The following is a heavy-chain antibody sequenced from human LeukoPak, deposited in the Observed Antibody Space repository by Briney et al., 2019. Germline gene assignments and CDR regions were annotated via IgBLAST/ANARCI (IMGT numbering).Heavy chain of an antibody. CDR2: ISSSSSYI. D-gene: IGHD3-9*01. Sequence: GGSLRLSCAASGFTFSSYSMNWVRQAPGEELDWVSSISSSSSYIFYADSVKGRFTISRDNAKNSLYLQMNSLRAEDTAVYYCARDNGYYDVLDGYPIDYWGQGTLVTVSS. J-gene: IGHJ4*02. V-gene: IGHV3-21*01. CDR1: GFTFSSYS. CDR3: ARDNGYYDVLDGYPIDY.